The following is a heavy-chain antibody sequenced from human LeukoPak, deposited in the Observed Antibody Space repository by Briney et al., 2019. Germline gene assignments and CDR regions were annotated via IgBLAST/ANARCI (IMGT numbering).Heavy chain of an antibody. Sequence: SETLSLTCTVSGGSISSGGYYWSWIRQHPGKGLEWIGYIYYSGSTYYNPSLKSRVTISVDTSKNQFSLKLSSVTAADTAVYYCARGGITMVRGVTNFLFDYWGQGTLVTVSS. J-gene: IGHJ4*02. D-gene: IGHD3-10*01. CDR1: GGSISSGGYY. CDR2: IYYSGST. V-gene: IGHV4-31*03. CDR3: ARGGITMVRGVTNFLFDY.